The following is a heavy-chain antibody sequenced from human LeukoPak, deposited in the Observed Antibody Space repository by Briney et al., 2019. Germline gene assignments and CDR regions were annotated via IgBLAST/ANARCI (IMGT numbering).Heavy chain of an antibody. Sequence: ASVKVSCKVSGYTLTELSMHWVRQAPGKGLEWMGGFDPEDGETIYAQKFQGRVTMTEDTSTDTAYMELSSLRSEDTAVYYCATAVVVPAAVRAFDIWGQGTVVTVSS. D-gene: IGHD2-2*01. J-gene: IGHJ3*02. CDR2: FDPEDGET. CDR3: ATAVVVPAAVRAFDI. CDR1: GYTLTELS. V-gene: IGHV1-24*01.